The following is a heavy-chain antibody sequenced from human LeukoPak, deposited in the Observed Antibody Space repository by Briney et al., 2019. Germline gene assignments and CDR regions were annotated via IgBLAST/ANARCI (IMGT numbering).Heavy chain of an antibody. CDR1: GGSISSYY. D-gene: IGHD7-27*01. CDR3: ARVDANWGFIDY. J-gene: IGHJ4*02. V-gene: IGHV4-59*01. CDR2: MHYIGST. Sequence: SETLSLTCTVPGGSISSYYWSWIRQPPGKGLEWIGYMHYIGSTNYNPSLKSRVSISLDTSKNQFSLRLSSVTAADTAVNYCARVDANWGFIDYWGQGTLVTVSS.